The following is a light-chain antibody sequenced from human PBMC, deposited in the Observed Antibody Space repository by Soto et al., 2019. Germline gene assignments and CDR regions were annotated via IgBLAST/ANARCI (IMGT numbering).Light chain of an antibody. Sequence: DKVMTQSPATLSVSPGXTATLSCRASQSVSSNLAWYQQKPGQAPRLLIYAASTRATDIPARFSGSGSGTEFTLTISSLQSEDFAIYFCQQYNNWPITFGQGTRLEIK. V-gene: IGKV3-15*01. CDR1: QSVSSN. J-gene: IGKJ5*01. CDR2: AAS. CDR3: QQYNNWPIT.